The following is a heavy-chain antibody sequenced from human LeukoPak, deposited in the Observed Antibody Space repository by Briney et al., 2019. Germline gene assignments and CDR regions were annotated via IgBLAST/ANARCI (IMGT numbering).Heavy chain of an antibody. D-gene: IGHD1-26*01. V-gene: IGHV4-34*01. CDR3: ARGLGVGATTDY. CDR1: GGSFSGYY. CDR2: INHSGST. Sequence: SETLSLTCAVYGGSFSGYYWSWIRQPPGKGLEWIGEINHSGSTNYNPSLKSRVTISVDTSKNQFSLKLSSVTAADTAVYYCARGLGVGATTDYWGQGTLVTVSS. J-gene: IGHJ4*02.